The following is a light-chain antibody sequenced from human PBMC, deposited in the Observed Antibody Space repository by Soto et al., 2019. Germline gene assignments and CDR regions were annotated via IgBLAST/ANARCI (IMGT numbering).Light chain of an antibody. V-gene: IGLV2-23*02. Sequence: QSALTQPASVSGSPGQSITISCTGTSSDVGSYNLVSWYQQHPGKAPKLMIYEVSKRPSGVSNRFSGYKSGNTDSLTISGLQAEDEADYYCCSYAGSSTPHYVFGTGTKVTVL. CDR3: CSYAGSSTPHYV. CDR2: EVS. J-gene: IGLJ1*01. CDR1: SSDVGSYNL.